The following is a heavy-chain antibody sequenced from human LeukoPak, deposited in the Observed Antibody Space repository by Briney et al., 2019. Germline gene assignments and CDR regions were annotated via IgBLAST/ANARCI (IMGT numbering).Heavy chain of an antibody. Sequence: PGASVKVSCKASGYTFTSYDINWVRQATGQGLEWMGRMNPNSGNTGYAQKFQGRVTMTRNTSISTAYMELSSLRSEDTAVYYCARSLTYYYDSSGYKGHDAFDIWGQGTMVTVSS. V-gene: IGHV1-8*01. CDR1: GYTFTSYD. J-gene: IGHJ3*02. CDR2: MNPNSGNT. CDR3: ARSLTYYYDSSGYKGHDAFDI. D-gene: IGHD3-22*01.